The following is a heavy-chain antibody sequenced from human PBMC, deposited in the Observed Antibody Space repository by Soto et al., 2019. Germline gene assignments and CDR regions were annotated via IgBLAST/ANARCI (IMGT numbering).Heavy chain of an antibody. CDR2: IWYDGSNK. J-gene: IGHJ6*03. V-gene: IGHV3-33*01. Sequence: PGWCERHSFAVAGFVYSSYGRHWDSKAPGKGLEWVAVIWYDGSNKYYADSVKGRFTISRDNSKNTLYLQMNSLRAEDTAVYYCARPYTAGYYYYYMDVWGKGTTVTVSS. CDR3: ARPYTAGYYYYYMDV. CDR1: GFVYSSYG.